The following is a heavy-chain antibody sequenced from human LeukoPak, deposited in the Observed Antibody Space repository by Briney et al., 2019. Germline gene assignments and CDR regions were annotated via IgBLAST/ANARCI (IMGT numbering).Heavy chain of an antibody. J-gene: IGHJ4*02. D-gene: IGHD7-27*01. V-gene: IGHV3-30-3*01. CDR3: AREDWGFDY. Sequence: GGSLRLSCAASGFTFSSYVMHWVRQAPGKGLEWVAVISYDGSNKYYADSVKGRFTISRDNSKNTLYLQMNSLRAEDTAVYYCAREDWGFDYWGQGTLVTVSS. CDR2: ISYDGSNK. CDR1: GFTFSSYV.